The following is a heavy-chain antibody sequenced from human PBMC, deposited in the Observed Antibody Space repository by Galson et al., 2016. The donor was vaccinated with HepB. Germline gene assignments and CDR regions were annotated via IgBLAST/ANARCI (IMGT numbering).Heavy chain of an antibody. V-gene: IGHV4-31*03. D-gene: IGHD5-18*01. Sequence: TLSLTCTVSGGSISSADYYWSWIRQHAGKGLEWIGYIYYSGSTYYNPSLKSRVTMSIDTSKNQFSLKMTSVTAADTAVYYCARGYSYGGGIYWGQGTTVTVSS. CDR2: IYYSGST. CDR3: ARGYSYGGGIY. J-gene: IGHJ6*02. CDR1: GGSISSADYY.